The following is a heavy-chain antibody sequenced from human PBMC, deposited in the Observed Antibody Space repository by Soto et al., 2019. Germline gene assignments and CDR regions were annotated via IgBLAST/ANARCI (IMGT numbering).Heavy chain of an antibody. V-gene: IGHV3-7*03. CDR1: GFTFSRYW. J-gene: IGHJ4*02. CDR3: ARDFEGSYGSVPSEY. Sequence: GGSLRLSCAASGFTFSRYWMSWVRQAPRKGLEWVANIKQDGSEKYYVDSVKGRFTISRDNAKNSVYLQMNSLRAEDTAVYYCARDFEGSYGSVPSEYWGPGPFLTVSS. CDR2: IKQDGSEK. D-gene: IGHD5-18*01.